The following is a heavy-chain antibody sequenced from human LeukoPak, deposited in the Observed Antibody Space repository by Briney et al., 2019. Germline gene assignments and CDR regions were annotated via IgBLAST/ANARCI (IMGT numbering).Heavy chain of an antibody. V-gene: IGHV4-34*01. Sequence: GSLRLSCAAFGFTFSSYEMNWVRQPPGKGLEWIGEINHSGSTNYNPSLKSRVTISVDTSKNQFSLKLSSVTAADTAVYYCARIAVALGRNNTPQSFDYWGQGTLVTVSS. D-gene: IGHD6-19*01. CDR2: INHSGST. CDR1: GFTFSSYE. CDR3: ARIAVALGRNNTPQSFDY. J-gene: IGHJ4*02.